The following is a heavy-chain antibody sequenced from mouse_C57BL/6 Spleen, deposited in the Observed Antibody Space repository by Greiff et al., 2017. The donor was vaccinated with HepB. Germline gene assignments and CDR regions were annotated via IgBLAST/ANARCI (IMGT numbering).Heavy chain of an antibody. D-gene: IGHD2-3*01. V-gene: IGHV1-26*01. Sequence: EVQLQQSGPELVKPGASVKISCKASGYTFTDYYMNWVKQSHGKSLEWIGDINPNNGGTSYNQKFKGKATLTVDKSSSTAYMELRSLTSEDSAVYYCARDGYHGGFAYWGQGTLVTVSA. CDR2: INPNNGGT. CDR3: ARDGYHGGFAY. J-gene: IGHJ3*01. CDR1: GYTFTDYY.